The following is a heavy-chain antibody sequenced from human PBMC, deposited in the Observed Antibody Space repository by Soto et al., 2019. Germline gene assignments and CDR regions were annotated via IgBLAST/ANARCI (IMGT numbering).Heavy chain of an antibody. J-gene: IGHJ2*01. CDR1: GFTFSSYW. CDR3: SRGRDYDFWSGYYFDL. Sequence: EVQLVESGGGLVQPGGSLRLSCEASGFTFSSYWMSWVRQAPGKGLEWVANIKQDGSEKHYVDSVKGRFTISRDNAKNSLYLQMNSLRAEDTAVYYCSRGRDYDFWSGYYFDLWGRGTLVTVSS. CDR2: IKQDGSEK. D-gene: IGHD3-3*01. V-gene: IGHV3-7*01.